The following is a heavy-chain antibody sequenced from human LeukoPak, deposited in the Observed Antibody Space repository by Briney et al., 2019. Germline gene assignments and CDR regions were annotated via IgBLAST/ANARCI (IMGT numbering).Heavy chain of an antibody. CDR2: INHSGST. D-gene: IGHD3-10*01. CDR3: TRAKRIIMVRGVITRYFDY. V-gene: IGHV4-34*01. J-gene: IGHJ4*02. Sequence: SSETLSLTCGVYGGSFSCYYWSWIRQPPGKGLEWIGEINHSGSTNYNPSLKSRVTISVDTSKNQFSLKLSSVTAADTAVYYCTRAKRIIMVRGVITRYFDYWGQGTLVTVSS. CDR1: GGSFSCYY.